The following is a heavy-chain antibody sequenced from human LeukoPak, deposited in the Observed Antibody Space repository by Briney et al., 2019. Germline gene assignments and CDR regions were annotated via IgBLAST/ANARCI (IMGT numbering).Heavy chain of an antibody. CDR3: AKGNDYGDWSWGAFDI. V-gene: IGHV3-9*01. J-gene: IGHJ3*02. CDR2: ISWNSGSI. CDR1: GFTFSSYA. Sequence: PGGPLRLSCAASGFTFSSYAMSWVRQAPGKGLEWVSGISWNSGSIGYADSVKGRFTISRDNAKNSLYLQMNSLRAEDTALYYCAKGNDYGDWSWGAFDIWGQGTMVTVSS. D-gene: IGHD4-17*01.